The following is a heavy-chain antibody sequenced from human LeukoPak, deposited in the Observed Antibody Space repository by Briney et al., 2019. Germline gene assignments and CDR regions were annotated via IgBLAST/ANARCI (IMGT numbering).Heavy chain of an antibody. Sequence: GGSLRLSCAASGFTFSSYAMSWVRQAPGKGLEWVSAISGSGGSTYYADSVKGRFTISRDNSKNTLYLQMSSLRAEDTAVYYYARGRTYYYDSSGYFDYWGQGTLVTVSS. CDR2: ISGSGGST. V-gene: IGHV3-23*01. D-gene: IGHD3-22*01. J-gene: IGHJ4*02. CDR1: GFTFSSYA. CDR3: ARGRTYYYDSSGYFDY.